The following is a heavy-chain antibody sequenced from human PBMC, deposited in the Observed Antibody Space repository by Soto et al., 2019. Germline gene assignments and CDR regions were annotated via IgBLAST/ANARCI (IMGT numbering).Heavy chain of an antibody. CDR3: ARDKAQQLAPLDAFDI. J-gene: IGHJ3*02. V-gene: IGHV3-7*03. Sequence: GGSLRLSCAASGFTFSSYWMSWVRQAPGKGLEWVANIKQDGSEKYYVDSVKGRFTISRDNAKNSLYLQMNSLRAEDTAVYYCARDKAQQLAPLDAFDIWGRGTMVTVAS. D-gene: IGHD6-13*01. CDR1: GFTFSSYW. CDR2: IKQDGSEK.